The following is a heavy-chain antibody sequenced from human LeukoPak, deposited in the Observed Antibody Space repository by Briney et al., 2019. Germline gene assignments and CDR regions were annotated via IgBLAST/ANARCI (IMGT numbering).Heavy chain of an antibody. CDR3: TTDKDFWGGYQDF. CDR1: GFTFTNAW. CDR2: IKSKADGGTT. J-gene: IGHJ4*02. Sequence: GGSLRLSCVASGFTFTNAWMTWVRQAPGKGLEWVGRIKSKADGGTTDYVASVKGRFIISRNDSKDTMYLQMNSLKIEDTGVYYCTTDKDFWGGYQDFWGQGILVSVSS. V-gene: IGHV3-15*01. D-gene: IGHD3-3*01.